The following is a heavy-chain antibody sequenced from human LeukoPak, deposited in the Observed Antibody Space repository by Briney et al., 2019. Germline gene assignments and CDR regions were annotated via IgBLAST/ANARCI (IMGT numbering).Heavy chain of an antibody. CDR3: ARLHSSLYLDS. V-gene: IGHV5-51*01. J-gene: IGHJ4*02. CDR2: IYPGDSDT. Sequence: GDPLKISFKGSGSRFPTYWIGWARRIPGKGLEWMRIIYPGDSDTRYSPSFQGQVTISANKSTSTDYLQWYSLKASDTAMYYCARLHSSLYLDSWGQGTLVTVSS. D-gene: IGHD2/OR15-2a*01. CDR1: GSRFPTYW.